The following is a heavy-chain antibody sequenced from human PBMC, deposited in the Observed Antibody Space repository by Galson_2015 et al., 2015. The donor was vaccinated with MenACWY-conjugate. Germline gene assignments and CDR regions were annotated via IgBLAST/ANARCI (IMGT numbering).Heavy chain of an antibody. Sequence: SLRLSCAASGFTFNNYAMNWVRQVPGKGLEWVSVIGNSGSSTSYADSVKGRFTISRDNSKNTLYLQMNSLRAEDTAVYYCAKGVWATFDYSGQGTLVTVSS. D-gene: IGHD1-26*01. J-gene: IGHJ4*02. CDR1: GFTFNNYA. CDR2: IGNSGSST. CDR3: AKGVWATFDY. V-gene: IGHV3-23*01.